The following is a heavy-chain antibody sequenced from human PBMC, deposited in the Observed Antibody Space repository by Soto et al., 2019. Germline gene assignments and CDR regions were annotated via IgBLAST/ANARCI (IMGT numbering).Heavy chain of an antibody. D-gene: IGHD2-21*01. J-gene: IGHJ1*01. CDR2: INHRGST. Sequence: SETLSLTCAVYGGSFSDYYWSWIRQPPGKGLEWIGEINHRGSTNYNPSLKSRVALSVDTSKNQFSLKLTSVTAADTAVYYCARRPKSIVEPDYWGQGTRVTVSS. CDR1: GGSFSDYY. CDR3: ARRPKSIVEPDY. V-gene: IGHV4-34*01.